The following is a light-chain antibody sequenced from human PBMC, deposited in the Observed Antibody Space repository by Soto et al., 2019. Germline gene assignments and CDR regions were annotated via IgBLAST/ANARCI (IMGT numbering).Light chain of an antibody. Sequence: DIQMTQSPSTLSASVGDRVTITCRASQSISSWLAWYQQKPGNAPKLLIYDASSLGSGVPSRFSGSGSGTEFTLTISSLQPDEFAAYYCQQYNSYPWTFGQGTNVEIK. CDR1: QSISSW. CDR3: QQYNSYPWT. V-gene: IGKV1-5*01. CDR2: DAS. J-gene: IGKJ1*01.